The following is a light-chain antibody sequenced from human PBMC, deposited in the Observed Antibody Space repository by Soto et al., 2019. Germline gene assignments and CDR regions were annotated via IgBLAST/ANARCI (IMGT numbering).Light chain of an antibody. V-gene: IGLV2-14*01. CDR2: DVS. CDR1: RSDVGDYNY. J-gene: IGLJ3*02. Sequence: QSALTQPASVSGSPGQSITISCTGTRSDVGDYNYVSWYQQHPGKAPKLMIYDVSNRPSGVSNRFSGSKSGNTASLTISGLQAEDEADYYCSSYASSSTRVFGGGTKVTVL. CDR3: SSYASSSTRV.